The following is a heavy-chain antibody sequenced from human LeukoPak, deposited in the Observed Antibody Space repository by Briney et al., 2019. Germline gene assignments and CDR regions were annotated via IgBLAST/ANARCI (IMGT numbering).Heavy chain of an antibody. CDR3: GRGEAAPINELLHP. Sequence: ASVKVSCKASGYTFTSYGISWVRQAPGQGLEWMGIINPNGGDTNYAQKFQGRVTMTRDTSTSTLYIELSNLISDDTAVYYCGRGEAAPINELLHPWGQGTLVTVSS. CDR2: INPNGGDT. D-gene: IGHD1-7*01. J-gene: IGHJ5*02. V-gene: IGHV1-46*01. CDR1: GYTFTSYG.